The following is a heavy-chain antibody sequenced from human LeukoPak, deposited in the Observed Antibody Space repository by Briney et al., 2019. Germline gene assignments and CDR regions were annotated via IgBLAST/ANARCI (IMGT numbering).Heavy chain of an antibody. CDR1: GGSISSGGYY. Sequence: SETLSLTCTVSGGSISSGGYYWSWIRQHPGKGLEWIGYIYYSGSTYYNPSLKSRVTISVDTSKNQFSLKLSSVTAADTAVYYCARELGGSLPDAFDIWGQGTMVTVSS. CDR3: ARELGGSLPDAFDI. CDR2: IYYSGST. J-gene: IGHJ3*02. D-gene: IGHD2-15*01. V-gene: IGHV4-31*03.